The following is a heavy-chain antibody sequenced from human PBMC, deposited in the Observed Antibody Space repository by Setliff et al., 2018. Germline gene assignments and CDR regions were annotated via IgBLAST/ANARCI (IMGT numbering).Heavy chain of an antibody. CDR2: FHTGGST. Sequence: TSETLSLTCTVSGDSISSGSYYWTWIRQPAGKGLEWIGHFHTGGSTNYNRSLRSRVSISVDTSKNQFSLKLSSVTAADTAVYYCARRETYYNFWSGYYAYWGQGTLVTVSS. D-gene: IGHD3-3*01. V-gene: IGHV4-61*09. CDR1: GDSISSGSYY. J-gene: IGHJ4*02. CDR3: ARRETYYNFWSGYYAY.